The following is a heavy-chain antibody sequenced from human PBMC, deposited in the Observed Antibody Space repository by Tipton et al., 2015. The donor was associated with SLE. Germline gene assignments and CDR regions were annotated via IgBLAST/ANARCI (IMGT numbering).Heavy chain of an antibody. D-gene: IGHD6-13*01. CDR1: GGSISSYY. CDR3: ARFSLAAAGTWFDP. V-gene: IGHV4-59*08. Sequence: TLSLTCTVSGGSISSYYWSWIRQPPGKGLEWIGYIYYSGSTNYNPSLKSRVTISVDTSKNQFSLKLSSVTAADTAVYYCARFSLAAAGTWFDPWGQETLVTVSS. J-gene: IGHJ5*02. CDR2: IYYSGST.